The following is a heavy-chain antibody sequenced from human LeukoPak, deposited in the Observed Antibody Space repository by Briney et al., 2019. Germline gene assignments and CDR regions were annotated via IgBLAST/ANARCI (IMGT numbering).Heavy chain of an antibody. J-gene: IGHJ3*01. CDR3: VRMGVSYYYDSSTYYPVAFDV. CDR1: GYSISGGYY. V-gene: IGHV4-38-2*01. Sequence: PSETLSLTCGVSGYSISGGYYWGWIRQSPGKGLEWIATIFHTGSIYHNPSLKSRVILSVDTSKSQFSLILTSVTAADTAVYYCVRMGVSYYYDSSTYYPVAFDVWGQGTMVTVSS. CDR2: IFHTGSI. D-gene: IGHD3-22*01.